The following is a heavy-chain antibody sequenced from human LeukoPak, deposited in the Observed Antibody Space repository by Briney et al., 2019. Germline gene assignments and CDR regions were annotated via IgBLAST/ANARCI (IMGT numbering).Heavy chain of an antibody. D-gene: IGHD3-22*01. CDR1: GFTFSSYA. J-gene: IGHJ4*02. CDR2: ISGSGGST. CDR3: AKDPSFSYYAPFDY. V-gene: IGHV3-23*01. Sequence: PGGSLRLSCAASGFTFSSYAMSWVRKAPGKGLEWVSAISGSGGSTYYADSVKGRSTISRDNSKNTLYLQMNSLRAEDTAVYYCAKDPSFSYYAPFDYWGQGTLVTVSS.